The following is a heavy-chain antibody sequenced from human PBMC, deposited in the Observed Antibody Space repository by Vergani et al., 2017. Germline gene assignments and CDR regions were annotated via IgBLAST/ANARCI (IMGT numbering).Heavy chain of an antibody. D-gene: IGHD2-15*01. J-gene: IGHJ4*02. CDR1: GGSINSHNYY. CDR2: IHTSGST. V-gene: IGHV4-61*02. Sequence: QVQLQESGPGLVKPSQTLSLTCTVSGGSINSHNYYWSWIRQPAGKGLEWIGRIHTSGSTNYNPSLKSRVTMSADTSKNQFSLNLTSVTAADTAVYFCAGGSCLGGSCYKPLFGYWGQGILVTVSS. CDR3: AGGSCLGGSCYKPLFGY.